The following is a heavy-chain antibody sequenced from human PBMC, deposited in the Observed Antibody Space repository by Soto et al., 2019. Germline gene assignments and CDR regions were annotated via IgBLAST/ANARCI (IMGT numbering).Heavy chain of an antibody. Sequence: ASVKVSCKASGYTFTSYDINWVRQATGQGLEWMGWMNPNSGNTGYAQKFQGRVTMTRNTSISTAYMELSSLRSEDTAVYYCARIGQQWLVPDEWGQGTLVTVSS. CDR1: GYTFTSYD. J-gene: IGHJ4*02. D-gene: IGHD6-19*01. CDR2: MNPNSGNT. CDR3: ARIGQQWLVPDE. V-gene: IGHV1-8*01.